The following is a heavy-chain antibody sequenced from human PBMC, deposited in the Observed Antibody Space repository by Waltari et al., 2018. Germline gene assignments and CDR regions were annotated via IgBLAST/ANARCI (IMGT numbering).Heavy chain of an antibody. V-gene: IGHV1-2*02. CDR1: GYTFTGYY. CDR2: INPNSGGT. Sequence: QVQLVQSGAEVKKPGASVKVSCKASGYTFTGYYMHWVRQAPGQGLEWMGWINPNSGGTNYAQKFQGRVTMTRDTSISTAYMELSRLRSDDTAVYYCASTVAYCGGDCYSDAFDIWGQGTMVTVSS. D-gene: IGHD2-21*01. CDR3: ASTVAYCGGDCYSDAFDI. J-gene: IGHJ3*02.